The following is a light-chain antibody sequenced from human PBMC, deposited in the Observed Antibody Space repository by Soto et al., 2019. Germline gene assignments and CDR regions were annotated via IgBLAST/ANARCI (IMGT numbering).Light chain of an antibody. V-gene: IGKV3-20*01. J-gene: IGKJ2*01. Sequence: EIVLTQSPGTLSLSPGERATLSCRASQSVSSSYLAWYQQKPGQAPRLLIYGASSRATGIPDRFSGSGSGTDFTLTISRLEPEDFAVYYCQQHSDPPPSYTFGQGTKLEIK. CDR3: QQHSDPPPSYT. CDR2: GAS. CDR1: QSVSSSY.